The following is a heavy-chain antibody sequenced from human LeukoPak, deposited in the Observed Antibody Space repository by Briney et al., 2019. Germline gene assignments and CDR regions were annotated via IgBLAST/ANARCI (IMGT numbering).Heavy chain of an antibody. J-gene: IGHJ4*02. V-gene: IGHV4-59*08. Sequence: SETLSLTCTVSDASISGYYWAWFRQPPGGALEWIGYVYSSGTTQDNPSLRSRLTISVDTFRSHFSLRLTSVRAADTAIYYCARHFPFDDWNYDYWGQGVLVTVSS. D-gene: IGHD1-7*01. CDR3: ARHFPFDDWNYDY. CDR1: DASISGYY. CDR2: VYSSGTT.